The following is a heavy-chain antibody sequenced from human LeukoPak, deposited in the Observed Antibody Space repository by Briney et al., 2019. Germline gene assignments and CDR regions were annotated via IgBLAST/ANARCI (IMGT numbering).Heavy chain of an antibody. Sequence: GGSLRLSCAASGFTFSNAWMSWVRQAPGTGLEWVANIKQDGSEKYYVDSVKGRFTISRDNAKNSLYLQMNSLRAEDTAVYYCARRGITIFGVVTTYYYYMDVWGKGTTVTVSS. V-gene: IGHV3-7*01. CDR2: IKQDGSEK. J-gene: IGHJ6*03. D-gene: IGHD3-3*01. CDR3: ARRGITIFGVVTTYYYYMDV. CDR1: GFTFSNAW.